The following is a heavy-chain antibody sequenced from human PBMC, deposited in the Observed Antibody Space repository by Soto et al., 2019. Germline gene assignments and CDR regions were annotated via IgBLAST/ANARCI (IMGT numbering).Heavy chain of an antibody. J-gene: IGHJ6*02. CDR2: ISTYNGNT. D-gene: IGHD5-12*01. CDR1: GYTFTSYG. CDR3: ARDEGGYDRYYYYGMDV. Sequence: QVQLVQSGAEVKKPGASVKVSCKASGYTFTSYGISWVRQAPGQGLEWVGWISTYNGNTNYVQKLQGRVTMTTDTSSSTAYMELRSLRSDDMDVYYCARDEGGYDRYYYYGMDVWGQGTTVTVSS. V-gene: IGHV1-18*03.